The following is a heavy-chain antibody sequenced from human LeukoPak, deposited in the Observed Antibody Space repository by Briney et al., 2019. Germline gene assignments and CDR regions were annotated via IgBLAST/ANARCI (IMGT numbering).Heavy chain of an antibody. CDR3: ARGDYGDFFDY. D-gene: IGHD4-17*01. J-gene: IGHJ4*02. V-gene: IGHV4-38-2*02. CDR2: IYYSGST. Sequence: SETLSLTCTVSGYSISSGYYWGWIRQPPGKGLEWIGSIYYSGSTYYNPSLKSRVTISVDTSKNQFSLKLSSVTAADTAVYYCARGDYGDFFDYWGQGTLVTVSS. CDR1: GYSISSGYY.